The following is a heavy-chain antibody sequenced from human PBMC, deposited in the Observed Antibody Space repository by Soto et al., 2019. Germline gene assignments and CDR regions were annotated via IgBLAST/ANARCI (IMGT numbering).Heavy chain of an antibody. Sequence: ASVKVSCKASGYTFTGYYMHWVRQAPGQGLEWMGWINPNSGGTNYAQKFQGRVTMARDTSISTAYMELSRLRSDDTAVYYCARDNPNGGSNGWFDPWGQGTLVTVSS. V-gene: IGHV1-2*02. CDR2: INPNSGGT. D-gene: IGHD4-17*01. CDR1: GYTFTGYY. CDR3: ARDNPNGGSNGWFDP. J-gene: IGHJ5*02.